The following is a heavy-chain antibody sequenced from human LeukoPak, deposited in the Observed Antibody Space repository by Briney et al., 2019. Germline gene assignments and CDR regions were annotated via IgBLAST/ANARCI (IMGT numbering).Heavy chain of an antibody. CDR1: GFTFSNYA. CDR2: VSGSGGST. J-gene: IGHJ5*02. Sequence: GGSLRLSCAASGFTFSNYAMSWVRQAPGKGLEWVSAVSGSGGSTYYADSVKGRFTISRDNSNNTLYLQMDSLRAEDTAVYYCLYGDLYKWLDPWGQGTLVTVSS. CDR3: LYGDLYKWLDP. D-gene: IGHD4-17*01. V-gene: IGHV3-23*01.